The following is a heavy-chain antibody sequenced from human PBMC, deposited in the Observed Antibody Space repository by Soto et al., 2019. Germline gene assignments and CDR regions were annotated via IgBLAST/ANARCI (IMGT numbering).Heavy chain of an antibody. D-gene: IGHD2-21*02. CDR2: IWYDGSNM. J-gene: IGHJ4*02. Sequence: PGGSLRLSCVASGFTFSSYGMHWVRQVPGKGLEWVAVIWYDGSNMYYADSVKGRFTISRDNSKNTLYLQMNSLRSEDTAVYYCARSIVVVTAADYWGQGTLVTVSS. CDR3: ARSIVVVTAADY. CDR1: GFTFSSYG. V-gene: IGHV3-33*01.